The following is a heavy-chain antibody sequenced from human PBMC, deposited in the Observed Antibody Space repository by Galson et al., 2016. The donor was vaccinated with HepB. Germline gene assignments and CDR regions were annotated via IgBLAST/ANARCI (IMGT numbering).Heavy chain of an antibody. Sequence: SLRLSCAASGFTFRNYAMFWVRQAPGKGLEWVTVISTDGTNKFYADSVRGRFTVSRDNSENTLYLQMNSLRVEDTAVYYCARLIGATYDPSGIDYWGQGTLVTVSP. D-gene: IGHD3-22*01. J-gene: IGHJ4*02. CDR1: GFTFRNYA. CDR2: ISTDGTNK. CDR3: ARLIGATYDPSGIDY. V-gene: IGHV3-30*19.